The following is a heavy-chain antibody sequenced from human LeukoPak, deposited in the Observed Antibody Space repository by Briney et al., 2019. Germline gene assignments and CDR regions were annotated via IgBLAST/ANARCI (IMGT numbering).Heavy chain of an antibody. Sequence: PSETLSLTCTVSGGSISSSSYYWGWIRQPPGKGLEWIGSIYYSGSTYYNPSLKSRVTISVDTSKNQFSLKLSSVTAADTAVYYCARLLYAGVTDDGMDVWGQGTTVTVSS. CDR1: GGSISSSSYY. CDR3: ARLLYAGVTDDGMDV. J-gene: IGHJ6*02. CDR2: IYYSGST. V-gene: IGHV4-39*01. D-gene: IGHD4-23*01.